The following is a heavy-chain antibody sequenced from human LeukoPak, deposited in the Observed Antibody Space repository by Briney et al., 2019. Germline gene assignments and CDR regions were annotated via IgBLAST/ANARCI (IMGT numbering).Heavy chain of an antibody. CDR3: ARDPHHYSGFDY. J-gene: IGHJ4*02. CDR2: INPDGNQK. Sequence: PGGSLRLSCAASGFIFTDYWASWVRQSPGKGLDWVAHINPDGNQKDYVDSVTGRFSVSRDTAKNSLSLQMNSLRAEDTAVYYCARDPHHYSGFDYWGQGTLVTVSS. D-gene: IGHD3-10*01. CDR1: GFIFTDYW. V-gene: IGHV3-7*01.